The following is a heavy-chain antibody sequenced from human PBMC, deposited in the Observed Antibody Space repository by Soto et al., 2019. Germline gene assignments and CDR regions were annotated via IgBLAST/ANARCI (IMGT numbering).Heavy chain of an antibody. CDR1: GYTFTSYG. CDR3: ARTPLRLNWFDP. Sequence: EASVKGSCKASGYTFTSYGISWVRQAPGQGLEWMGWISAYNGNTNYAQKLQGRVTMTTDTSTSTAYMELRSLRSDDTAVYYCARTPLRLNWFDPWGQGTLVTVSS. J-gene: IGHJ5*02. D-gene: IGHD3-16*01. V-gene: IGHV1-18*01. CDR2: ISAYNGNT.